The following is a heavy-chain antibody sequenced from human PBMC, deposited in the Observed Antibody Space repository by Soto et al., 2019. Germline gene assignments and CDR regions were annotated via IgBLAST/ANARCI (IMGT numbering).Heavy chain of an antibody. CDR2: INPNSGGT. Sequence: ASVKVSCKASGYTFTGYYMHWVRQAPGQGLEWMGWINPNSGGTNYAQKFQGWVTMTRDTSISTAYMELSRLRSDDTAVYYCARELVDTAMVSDYYYYYGMDVWGQGTTVTVSS. CDR3: ARELVDTAMVSDYYYYYGMDV. D-gene: IGHD5-18*01. V-gene: IGHV1-2*04. J-gene: IGHJ6*02. CDR1: GYTFTGYY.